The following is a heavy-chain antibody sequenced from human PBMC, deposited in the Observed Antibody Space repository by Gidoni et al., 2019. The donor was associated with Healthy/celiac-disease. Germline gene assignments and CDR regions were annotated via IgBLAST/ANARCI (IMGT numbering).Heavy chain of an antibody. Sequence: EVQLVESGGGLVKPGGSLRLSCAASGFTFSSYSMNWVRQAPGKGLEWVSSISSSSSYIYYADSVKGRFTISRDNAKNSLYLQMNSLRAEDTAVYYCASGLTGVNWFDPWGQGTLVTVSS. CDR3: ASGLTGVNWFDP. CDR2: ISSSSSYI. CDR1: GFTFSSYS. D-gene: IGHD7-27*01. J-gene: IGHJ5*02. V-gene: IGHV3-21*01.